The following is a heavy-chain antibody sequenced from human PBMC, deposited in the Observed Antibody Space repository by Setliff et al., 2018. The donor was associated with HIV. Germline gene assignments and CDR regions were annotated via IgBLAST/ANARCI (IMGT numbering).Heavy chain of an antibody. CDR2: MNPNSGNT. D-gene: IGHD2-21*02. J-gene: IGHJ6*03. CDR1: GYTFTGYY. CDR3: ARMKTETAAYFYSYMDV. Sequence: ASVKVSCKASGYTFTGYYIHWVRQATGQGLEWMGWMNPNSGNTGYAQKFQGRVTMTTDTSTNTAYMELRSLRSVDSAVYYCARMKTETAAYFYSYMDVWGKGTTVTVSS. V-gene: IGHV1-8*02.